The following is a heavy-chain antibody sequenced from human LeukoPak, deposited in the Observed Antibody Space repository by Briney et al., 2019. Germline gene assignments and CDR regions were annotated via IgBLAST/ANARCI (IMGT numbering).Heavy chain of an antibody. J-gene: IGHJ3*02. D-gene: IGHD2-21*01. Sequence: GGSLRLSCAASGFTFSSYWMSWVRQAPGKGLEWVAFIRYDGSNKYYADSVKGRFTISRDNSKNTLYLQMNSLRAEDTAVYYCAKDQGSVVSAFDIWGQGTMVTVSS. V-gene: IGHV3-30*02. CDR3: AKDQGSVVSAFDI. CDR2: IRYDGSNK. CDR1: GFTFSSYW.